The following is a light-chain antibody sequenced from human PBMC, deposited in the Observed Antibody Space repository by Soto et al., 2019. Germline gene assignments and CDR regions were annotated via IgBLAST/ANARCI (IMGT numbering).Light chain of an antibody. Sequence: ETVMTQFPATLSASPGERATLSCRASQYVSTNLAWYQQQPGQPPRLLIYDISNRATGIPARFSGSGSETEFALTITSLQSEDFAVYYCQQYDTWPLTFGGGTKV. CDR3: QQYDTWPLT. V-gene: IGKV3D-15*01. CDR2: DIS. J-gene: IGKJ4*01. CDR1: QYVSTN.